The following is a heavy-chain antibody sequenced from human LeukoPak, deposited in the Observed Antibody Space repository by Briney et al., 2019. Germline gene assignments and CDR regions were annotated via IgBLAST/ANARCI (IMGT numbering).Heavy chain of an antibody. D-gene: IGHD2-2*01. V-gene: IGHV3-23*01. CDR1: GFTFTTYA. CDR2: ISGSSGST. CDR3: AKDVPSCTDTSCYGNYYDY. Sequence: PGGSLRLSCAASGFTFTTYAMNWVRQAPGKGLEWVSGISGSSGSTWYAESVKSRFTISRDNSKNTLYLQMNSLRVDDTAVYYCAKDVPSCTDTSCYGNYYDYWGQGTLVTVSS. J-gene: IGHJ4*02.